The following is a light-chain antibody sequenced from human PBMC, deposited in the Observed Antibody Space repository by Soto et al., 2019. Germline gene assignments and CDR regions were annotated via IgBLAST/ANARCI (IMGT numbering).Light chain of an antibody. Sequence: QPVLTQPPSVSGAPGQRVSISCTGTSSNIGAGYDVHWYQHLPGTAPKLLIFGDINRPSGVPDRFSGSKSGTSASLAITGRQAEDEADYYCQSYNSSLSISVFGGGTKLTVL. CDR1: SSNIGAGYD. CDR2: GDI. J-gene: IGLJ2*01. CDR3: QSYNSSLSISV. V-gene: IGLV1-40*01.